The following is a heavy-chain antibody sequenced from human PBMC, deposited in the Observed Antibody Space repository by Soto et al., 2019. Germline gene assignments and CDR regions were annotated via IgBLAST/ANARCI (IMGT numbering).Heavy chain of an antibody. CDR2: VYYTGST. Sequence: SEALSLTCSVSGGSISGSYWSWIRQSPGKGLEWLGYVYYTGSTNYSPSLRSRVSISVDTSKNEFSLRLSSVTAADTAVYFCARSVAVPGAHIDYWGQGTRVTVSS. J-gene: IGHJ4*02. D-gene: IGHD6-19*01. CDR3: ARSVAVPGAHIDY. CDR1: GGSISGSY. V-gene: IGHV4-59*01.